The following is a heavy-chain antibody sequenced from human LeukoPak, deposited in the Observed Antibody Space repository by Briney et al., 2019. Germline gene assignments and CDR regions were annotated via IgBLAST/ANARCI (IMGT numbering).Heavy chain of an antibody. V-gene: IGHV3-23*01. CDR3: AKELVVSNSGSAFDC. D-gene: IGHD5-12*01. Sequence: PGGSLRLPCAASGFTFISYAMSWVRQAPGKGLEWVSTISGSSGTTYYADSVKGRFTISRDNSKNTLYLQMNSLRADDTAVYYCAKELVVSNSGSAFDCWGQGTLVTVSS. J-gene: IGHJ4*02. CDR1: GFTFISYA. CDR2: ISGSSGTT.